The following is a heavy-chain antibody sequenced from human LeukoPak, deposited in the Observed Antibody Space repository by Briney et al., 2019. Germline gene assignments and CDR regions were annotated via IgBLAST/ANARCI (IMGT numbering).Heavy chain of an antibody. J-gene: IGHJ4*02. V-gene: IGHV3-30*04. D-gene: IGHD1-26*01. CDR3: VKDLSGRIFDY. CDR1: GFTFSSYT. Sequence: GGSLRLSCAASGFTFSSYTMHWVRQAPGKGLEWVAVISYDGSNKYYVDSVKGRFTISRDNSKNTPYLQMNSLRAEDTAVYYCVKDLSGRIFDYWGQGTLVTVSS. CDR2: ISYDGSNK.